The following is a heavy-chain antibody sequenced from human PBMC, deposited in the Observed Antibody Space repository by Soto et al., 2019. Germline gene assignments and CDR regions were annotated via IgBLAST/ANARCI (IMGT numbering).Heavy chain of an antibody. CDR1: GFTFSTHA. CDR2: ISGSGGGT. V-gene: IGHV3-23*01. CDR3: SKDLVPCSSINCRCSTNV. Sequence: EVQLLESGGGLVQPGGSLRLSCTASGFTFSTHAMTWVRQAPGKGLEWVSGISGSGGGTYYVEAVKGRFTISGDNSKSTLYLQMNSLRVEGTAIYFCSKDLVPCSSINCRCSTNVWGKGTTVTVSS. J-gene: IGHJ6*04. D-gene: IGHD2-2*01.